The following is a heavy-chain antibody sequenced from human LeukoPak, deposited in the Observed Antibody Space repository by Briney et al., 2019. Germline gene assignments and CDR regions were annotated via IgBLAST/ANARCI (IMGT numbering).Heavy chain of an antibody. CDR3: ARGLYGDYEFDY. J-gene: IGHJ4*02. CDR1: GGSISSGDYY. V-gene: IGHV4-30-4*01. D-gene: IGHD4-17*01. CDR2: IYYSGST. Sequence: PSETLSLTCTVSGGSISSGDYYWGWLRQPPGKGLEWIGYIYYSGSTYYNPSVKSRVTISVDTSKNQFSLKLSSVTAADTAVYYCARGLYGDYEFDYWGQGTLVTVSS.